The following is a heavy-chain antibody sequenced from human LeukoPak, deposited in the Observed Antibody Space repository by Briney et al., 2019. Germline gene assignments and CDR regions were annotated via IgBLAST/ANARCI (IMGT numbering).Heavy chain of an antibody. CDR3: ARRDTLYSSSYYYYYMDV. CDR1: GGSISSYY. Sequence: PSETLSLTCTVSGGSISSYYWSWIRQPPGKGLEWIGYIYYSGSTNYNPSLKSRVTISVDTSKNQFSLKLSSVTPADTAVYYCARRDTLYSSSYYYYYMDVWGKGTTVTVSS. J-gene: IGHJ6*03. D-gene: IGHD6-6*01. V-gene: IGHV4-59*08. CDR2: IYYSGST.